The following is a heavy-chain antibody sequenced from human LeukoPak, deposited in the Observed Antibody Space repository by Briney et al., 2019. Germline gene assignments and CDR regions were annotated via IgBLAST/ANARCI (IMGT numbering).Heavy chain of an antibody. D-gene: IGHD3-10*01. CDR2: TYPGDSDT. CDR1: GYSFTSYW. CDR3: ARTTYYGSGSYTVWSDP. V-gene: IGHV5-51*01. J-gene: IGHJ5*02. Sequence: PGESLKISCKGSGYSFTSYWIGWVRQMPGKGLEWMGITYPGDSDTRYSPSFQGQVTISADKSISTAYLQWSSLKASDTAMYYCARTTYYGSGSYTVWSDPWGQGTLVTVSS.